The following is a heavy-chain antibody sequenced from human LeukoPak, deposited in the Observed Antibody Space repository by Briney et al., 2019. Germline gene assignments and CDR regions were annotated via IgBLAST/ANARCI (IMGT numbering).Heavy chain of an antibody. CDR2: KGYDGIRK. CDR3: AKCSTSAYTTGWCNWIDP. CDR1: GFTFSSHG. D-gene: IGHD6-19*01. V-gene: IGHV3-33*06. Sequence: PGGSLRLSCAASGFTFSSHGFHGVRQAPGKGREWVAVKGYDGIRKYYADSVKDRFTISRDNSKNTLYLQMNSLRADDTAVYYCAKCSTSAYTTGWCNWIDPWGQGTLVTVSS. J-gene: IGHJ5*02.